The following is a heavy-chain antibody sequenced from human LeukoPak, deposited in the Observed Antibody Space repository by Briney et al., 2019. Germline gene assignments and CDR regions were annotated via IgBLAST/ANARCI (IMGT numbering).Heavy chain of an antibody. CDR3: ARLSVDTAMVIDY. D-gene: IGHD5-18*01. Sequence: PSETLSLTCTVSGGSISSYYWSWIRQPPGKGQEWIEYIYYSGSTNYNPSLKSRVTISVDTSKNQFSLKLSSVTAADTAVYYCARLSVDTAMVIDYWGQGTLVTVSS. CDR2: IYYSGST. V-gene: IGHV4-59*08. J-gene: IGHJ4*02. CDR1: GGSISSYY.